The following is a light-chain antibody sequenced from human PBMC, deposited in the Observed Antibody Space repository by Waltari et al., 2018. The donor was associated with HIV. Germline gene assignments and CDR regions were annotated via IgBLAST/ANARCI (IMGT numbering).Light chain of an antibody. CDR2: YGR. CDR1: KIRTKR. CDR3: QVWDSTNDHLI. V-gene: IGLV3-21*04. J-gene: IGLJ2*01. Sequence: SYVLTQPPSVSVAPGETARIPCGGNKIRTKRAHWYQQKPGQAPVLVIHYGRDRPYGLPERFSCSNSGNAATLIITTVEAGDEADYYCQVWDSTNDHLIFGGGTKLTVL.